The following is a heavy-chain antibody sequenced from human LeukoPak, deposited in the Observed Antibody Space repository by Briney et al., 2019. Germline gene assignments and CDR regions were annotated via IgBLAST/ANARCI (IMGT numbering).Heavy chain of an antibody. J-gene: IGHJ6*03. D-gene: IGHD2/OR15-2a*01. CDR3: ARPNTEYSHGDYYYMDV. Sequence: PSETLSLTCTVSGGSISSSSYYWGWVRQPPGKGLEWIGSIYYSGSTYYNPSLKSRVTISVDTSKNQFSLKLSSVTAADTAVYYCARPNTEYSHGDYYYMDVWGKGTTVTISS. CDR2: IYYSGST. CDR1: GGSISSSSYY. V-gene: IGHV4-39*01.